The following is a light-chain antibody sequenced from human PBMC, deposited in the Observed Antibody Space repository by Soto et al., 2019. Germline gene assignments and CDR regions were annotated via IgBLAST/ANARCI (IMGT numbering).Light chain of an antibody. Sequence: EIVLTQSPDTLSLSPGERATLSCRASQSVSSFVAWYQQRPGQPPRLLIYDVSKRATGSPIRFSGSGSGTDCNLTISSLEPEEFAVYYCQQRINWPLTFGGGTKVEIK. V-gene: IGKV3-11*01. J-gene: IGKJ4*01. CDR1: QSVSSF. CDR3: QQRINWPLT. CDR2: DVS.